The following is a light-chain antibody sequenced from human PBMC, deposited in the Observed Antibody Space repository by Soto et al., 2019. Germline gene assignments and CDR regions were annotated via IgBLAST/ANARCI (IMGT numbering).Light chain of an antibody. CDR1: QTVSSNY. V-gene: IGKV3D-20*02. Sequence: EIILTQSPDTLSLSPGERATLSCRASQTVSSNYLAWCQQRPGQAPRLLIYGASTRAAGIPARFSGSGSGTDFTLTISSLEPEDFAVYYCQQRSNWPTFGQGTKVDI. CDR2: GAS. CDR3: QQRSNWPT. J-gene: IGKJ1*01.